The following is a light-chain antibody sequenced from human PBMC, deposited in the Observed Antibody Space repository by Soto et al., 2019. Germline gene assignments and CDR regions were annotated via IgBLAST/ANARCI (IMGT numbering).Light chain of an antibody. CDR1: QSVSSSY. J-gene: IGKJ4*01. V-gene: IGKV3-20*01. CDR2: DAS. Sequence: EIVLTQSPGTLSLSPGERATLSCRASQSVSSSYLAWYQQKPGQAPRLLIYDASTRATGIPARFTGSGSGTDFTLTISRLEPEDFAVYYCQQYGSSPLTFGGGTKVDI. CDR3: QQYGSSPLT.